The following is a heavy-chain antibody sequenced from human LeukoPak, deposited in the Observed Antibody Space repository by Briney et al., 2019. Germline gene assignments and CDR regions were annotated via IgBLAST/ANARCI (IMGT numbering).Heavy chain of an antibody. V-gene: IGHV1-69*06. CDR2: IIPIFGTA. Sequence: GASVKVSCKASGGTFSSYAISWVRQAPGQGLEWMGGIIPIFGTANYAQKFQGRVTMTEDTSTDTAYMELSSLRSEDTAVYYCATDLVNAVGATFNYFDYWGQGTLVTVSS. CDR1: GGTFSSYA. D-gene: IGHD1-26*01. CDR3: ATDLVNAVGATFNYFDY. J-gene: IGHJ4*02.